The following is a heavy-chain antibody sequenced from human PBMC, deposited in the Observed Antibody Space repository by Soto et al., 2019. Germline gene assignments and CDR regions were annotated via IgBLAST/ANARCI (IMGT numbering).Heavy chain of an antibody. V-gene: IGHV4-59*08. CDR2: IYYCGST. D-gene: IGHD3-3*01. J-gene: IGHJ6*04. CDR3: ARSYYDFWSGYYSV. Sequence: SETLSLTCTVSGGSISSYYWSWIRQPPGKGLEWIGYIYYCGSTNYNPSLKSRVTISVDTSKNQFSLKLSSVTAADTAVYYCARSYYDFWSGYYSVWGKGTTVTVSS. CDR1: GGSISSYY.